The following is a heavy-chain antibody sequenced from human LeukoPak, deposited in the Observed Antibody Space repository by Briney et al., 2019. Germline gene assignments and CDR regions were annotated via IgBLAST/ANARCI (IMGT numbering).Heavy chain of an antibody. CDR2: IWYDGNNK. V-gene: IGHV3-33*01. Sequence: GGSLRLSCAASGFTFSRYAMHWVRQAPGKGLEWVTLIWYDGNNKYYADSVKGRFTISRDNSKNTLYLQMNSLRAEDTAVYYCASEYYDSSGAYYEGGPPTAPPDYWGQGTLVTVSS. D-gene: IGHD3-22*01. CDR3: ASEYYDSSGAYYEGGPPTAPPDY. J-gene: IGHJ4*02. CDR1: GFTFSRYA.